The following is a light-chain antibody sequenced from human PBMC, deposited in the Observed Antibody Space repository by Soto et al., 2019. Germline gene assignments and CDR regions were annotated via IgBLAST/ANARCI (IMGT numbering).Light chain of an antibody. J-gene: IGLJ3*02. CDR3: SSYTSSSTWV. CDR2: EVS. CDR1: SSDVGGYNF. Sequence: QSALTQPASVFGSPGQSITFSCTGTSSDVGGYNFVSWYQQHPGKAPKLMIYEVSSRPSGVSNRFSGSKSGNTASLTISGLQAEDEADYYCSSYTSSSTWVFGGGTKLTVL. V-gene: IGLV2-14*03.